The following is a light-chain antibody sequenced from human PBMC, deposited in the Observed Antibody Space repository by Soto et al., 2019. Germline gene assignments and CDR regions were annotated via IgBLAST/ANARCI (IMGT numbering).Light chain of an antibody. Sequence: EIVLTQSPATLSLSPGERATLSCRASQRVSSYLAWYQQKPGQAPRLLIYDASNRSTGIPARFSGSVSGTDFSLTIRSLKPEDFAVYYCQQRSNWPLTFGGGTKVAIK. CDR2: DAS. CDR3: QQRSNWPLT. V-gene: IGKV3-11*01. CDR1: QRVSSY. J-gene: IGKJ4*01.